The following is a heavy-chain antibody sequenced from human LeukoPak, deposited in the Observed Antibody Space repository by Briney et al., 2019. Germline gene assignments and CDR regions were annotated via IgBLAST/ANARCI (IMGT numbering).Heavy chain of an antibody. D-gene: IGHD3-10*01. Sequence: GGSLRLSCVASGFTFNLYAMTWVRQAPGKGLEWVSVITGSGGSTYYADSVKGRFTISRDNSKNTLYLQMNSLRAEDTAVYYCAKGYYSGTPFDYWGQGTLVTVCS. CDR1: GFTFNLYA. V-gene: IGHV3-23*01. CDR3: AKGYYSGTPFDY. CDR2: ITGSGGST. J-gene: IGHJ4*02.